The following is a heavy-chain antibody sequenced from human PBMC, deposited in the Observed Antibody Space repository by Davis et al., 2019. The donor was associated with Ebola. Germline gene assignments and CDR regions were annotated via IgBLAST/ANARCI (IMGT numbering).Heavy chain of an antibody. J-gene: IGHJ3*01. CDR3: ARDDDFVDV. Sequence: SETLSLTCAVSGGSITRTNWWSWVRQPPGKGLEWIGEISHSGSINYNPSLKSRVTISIDKSRNQISLNLSSVTAADTAVYYCARDDDFVDVWGQGTMVTVSS. D-gene: IGHD3-3*01. CDR1: GGSITRTNW. CDR2: ISHSGSI. V-gene: IGHV4-4*02.